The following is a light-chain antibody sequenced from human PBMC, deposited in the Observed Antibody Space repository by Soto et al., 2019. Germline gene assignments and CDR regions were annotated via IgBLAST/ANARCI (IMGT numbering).Light chain of an antibody. CDR3: QQYNNWPSWT. CDR1: QSVSSN. V-gene: IGKV3-15*01. Sequence: EIVMTQSPATLSVSPGERATLSCRASQSVSSNLAWYQQKPGQAPRLHIYGASTRATGIPARFSGSGSGTEFTLTISSLQSEDFAVYYCQQYNNWPSWTFGQGTKV. J-gene: IGKJ1*01. CDR2: GAS.